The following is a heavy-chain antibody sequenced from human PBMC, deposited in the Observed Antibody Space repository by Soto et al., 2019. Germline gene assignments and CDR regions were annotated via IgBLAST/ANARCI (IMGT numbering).Heavy chain of an antibody. J-gene: IGHJ6*02. CDR3: AREGGEMAHSPYGMDV. CDR2: IIPIFGTS. D-gene: IGHD3-10*01. Sequence: SVEACSKASGGPSSSHAISSGRQAPGQGLEWMGGIIPIFGTSNYSQKFQGRVTITADESTSTAYMELSSLRSEDTAVYYCAREGGEMAHSPYGMDVWGQGTTVTVSS. V-gene: IGHV1-69*13. CDR1: GGPSSSHA.